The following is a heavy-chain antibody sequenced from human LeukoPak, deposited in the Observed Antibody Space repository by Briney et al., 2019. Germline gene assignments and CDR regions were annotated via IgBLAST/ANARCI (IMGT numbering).Heavy chain of an antibody. CDR1: GYTFTSYY. CDR3: GREWSYSFFDY. Sequence: ASVKVSCKASGYTFTSYYMHWVRQAPGQGLELMGIINPSGGSTSYAQKFQGRVTMTRDTSTSIVYMELSSLRSEDTAVYYCGREWSYSFFDYWGQGTLVTVSS. V-gene: IGHV1-46*01. CDR2: INPSGGST. D-gene: IGHD3-10*01. J-gene: IGHJ4*02.